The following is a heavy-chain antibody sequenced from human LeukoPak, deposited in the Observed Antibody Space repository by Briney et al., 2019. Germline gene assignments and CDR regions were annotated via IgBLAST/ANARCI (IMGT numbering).Heavy chain of an antibody. CDR2: ISGSGGST. CDR1: GFTFSSYA. V-gene: IGHV3-23*01. CDR3: AKVPSIYYGMDV. Sequence: GGSLRLSCAASGFTFSSYAMSWVRQAPGKGLEWVSAISGSGGSTYYADSAKGRFTISRDNSKNTLYLQMNSLRAEDTAVYYCAKVPSIYYGMDVWGQGTTVTVSS. J-gene: IGHJ6*02.